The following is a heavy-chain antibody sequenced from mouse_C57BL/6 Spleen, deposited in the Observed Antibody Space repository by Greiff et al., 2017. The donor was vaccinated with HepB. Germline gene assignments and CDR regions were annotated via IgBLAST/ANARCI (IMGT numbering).Heavy chain of an antibody. CDR2: INPNNGGT. CDR1: GYTFTDYY. D-gene: IGHD2-10*02. CDR3: ARSGYDPWFAY. J-gene: IGHJ3*01. Sequence: EVQLQQSGPELVKPGASVKISCKASGYTFTDYYMNWVKQSHGKGCEWIGDINPNNGGTSNNKKSKGKATLTVDKSSSTAYMQLRSLTSEDSAVYYCARSGYDPWFAYWGQGTLVTVSA. V-gene: IGHV1-26*01.